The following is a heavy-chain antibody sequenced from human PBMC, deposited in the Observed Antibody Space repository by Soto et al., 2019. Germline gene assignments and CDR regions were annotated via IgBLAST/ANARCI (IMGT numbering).Heavy chain of an antibody. Sequence: PGGSLRPSCAASGFTFSSYAMHWVRQAPGKGLEWVAVISYDGSNKYYADSVKGRFTISRDNSKNTLYLQMNSLRAEDTAVYYCARDITIFGVVSYGMDVWGQGTTVTVSS. J-gene: IGHJ6*02. CDR3: ARDITIFGVVSYGMDV. CDR1: GFTFSSYA. CDR2: ISYDGSNK. D-gene: IGHD3-3*01. V-gene: IGHV3-30-3*01.